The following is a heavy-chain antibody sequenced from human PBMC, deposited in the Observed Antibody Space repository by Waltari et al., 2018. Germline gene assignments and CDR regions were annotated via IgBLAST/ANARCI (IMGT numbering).Heavy chain of an antibody. V-gene: IGHV3-66*02. CDR1: GFTVSNFH. Sequence: EVLLVESGGGLVHPGGSLRLSCAASGFTVSNFHMGWVRQAPGTGLEWVSIIYDPGSPYYENSVLGRFTISRDISKNTLHLQMNSLKIEDTAIYYCARARDEETAMVYFDHWGQGTLVSVSS. J-gene: IGHJ4*02. D-gene: IGHD5-18*01. CDR2: IYDPGSP. CDR3: ARARDEETAMVYFDH.